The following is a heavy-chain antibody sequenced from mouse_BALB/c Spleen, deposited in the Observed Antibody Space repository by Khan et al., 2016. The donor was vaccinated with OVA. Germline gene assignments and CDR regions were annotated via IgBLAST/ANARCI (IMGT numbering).Heavy chain of an antibody. Sequence: QVQLQQSGPGLAAPSQSLSITCTISGFSLTNYGVHWVRQPPGKGLEWLVVIWSDGTTTYNSALKSRLTITKDNYQSQVFLKMNSLQTDDTAIYFCARQPYYHYNIMDYWGQGTSVTVSS. CDR3: ARQPYYHYNIMDY. CDR1: GFSLTNYG. D-gene: IGHD2-10*01. J-gene: IGHJ4*01. V-gene: IGHV2-6-1*01. CDR2: IWSDGTT.